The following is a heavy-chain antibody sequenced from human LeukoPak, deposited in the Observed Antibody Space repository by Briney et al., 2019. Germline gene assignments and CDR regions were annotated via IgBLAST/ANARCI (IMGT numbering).Heavy chain of an antibody. V-gene: IGHV1-18*01. D-gene: IGHD5-18*01. Sequence: ASVKVSCKASGYTFTSYGISGVRQAPGRGREWMGWISAYNGNTNYAQKLQGRVTMTTDTSTSTAYMELRSLRSDDTAVYYCARVRAPPGYSYGSGYYFDYWGQGTLVTVSS. CDR2: ISAYNGNT. J-gene: IGHJ4*02. CDR1: GYTFTSYG. CDR3: ARVRAPPGYSYGSGYYFDY.